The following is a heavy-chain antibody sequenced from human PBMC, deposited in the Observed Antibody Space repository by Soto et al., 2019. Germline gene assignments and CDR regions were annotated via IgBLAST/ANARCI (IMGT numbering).Heavy chain of an antibody. CDR1: GGSFSGYY. D-gene: IGHD3-10*01. CDR3: ARGPHYYGSGSYYTIHTGWYDY. Sequence: SETLSLTCAVYGGSFSGYYWSWIRQPPGKGLEWIGEINHSGSTNYNPSLKSRVTISVDTSKNQFSLKLSSVTAADTAVYYCARGPHYYGSGSYYTIHTGWYDYWGQGTLVTVSS. J-gene: IGHJ4*02. V-gene: IGHV4-34*01. CDR2: INHSGST.